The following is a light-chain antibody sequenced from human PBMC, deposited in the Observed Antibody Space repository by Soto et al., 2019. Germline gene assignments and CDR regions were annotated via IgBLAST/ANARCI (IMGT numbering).Light chain of an antibody. Sequence: TVLTQSPGTLSLSPGQRATLSCRASQSVGSALAWYQQKPGQAPRLLIHDVSFRATGIPARFSGSGSGTDFTLTISYLEPEDFAVYYCHHRHGWPATFGQGTKVEI. CDR2: DVS. CDR3: HHRHGWPAT. CDR1: QSVGSA. V-gene: IGKV3-11*01. J-gene: IGKJ1*01.